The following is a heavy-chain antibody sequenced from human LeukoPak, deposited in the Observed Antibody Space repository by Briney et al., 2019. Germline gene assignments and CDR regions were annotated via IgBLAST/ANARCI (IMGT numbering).Heavy chain of an antibody. Sequence: GASVKGSCKASGYTFTSYDFNWVRQATGQGLEWMGWMNPNSGNTGYAQKFQGRVTMTRDMSTSTVYMELSSLRSEDTAVYYCARGDIVVVVAATDAFDIWGQGTMVTVSS. CDR2: MNPNSGNT. V-gene: IGHV1-8*02. CDR3: ARGDIVVVVAATDAFDI. CDR1: GYTFTSYD. D-gene: IGHD2-15*01. J-gene: IGHJ3*02.